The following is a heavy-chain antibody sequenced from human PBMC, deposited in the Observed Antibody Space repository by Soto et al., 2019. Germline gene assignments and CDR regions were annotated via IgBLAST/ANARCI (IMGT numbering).Heavy chain of an antibody. CDR1: GYTFTSYG. V-gene: IGHV1-18*01. Sequence: ASVKVSCKASGYTFTSYGISWVRQAPGQGLEWMGWISAYNDNTNYAQKLQGRVTMTTDTSTSTAYMELRSLRSDDTALFYCVRGRLRGRYFDWLSWFDPWGQGTLVTVSS. CDR2: ISAYNDNT. CDR3: VRGRLRGRYFDWLSWFDP. D-gene: IGHD3-9*01. J-gene: IGHJ5*02.